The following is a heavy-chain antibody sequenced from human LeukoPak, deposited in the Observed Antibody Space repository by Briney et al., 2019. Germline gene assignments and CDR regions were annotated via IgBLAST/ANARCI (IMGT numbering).Heavy chain of an antibody. J-gene: IGHJ3*02. CDR3: ARHRDSRGYKYAFDI. Sequence: SETLSLTCAVSGGSISDYYWSWLRQPPGRGLEWIAYILYSGDTSYNPSLNSRITISVDTSKNQFSLELRSVTAADTAVYYCARHRDSRGYKYAFDIWGQGTMVAVSS. CDR1: GGSISDYY. V-gene: IGHV4-59*08. D-gene: IGHD3-22*01. CDR2: ILYSGDT.